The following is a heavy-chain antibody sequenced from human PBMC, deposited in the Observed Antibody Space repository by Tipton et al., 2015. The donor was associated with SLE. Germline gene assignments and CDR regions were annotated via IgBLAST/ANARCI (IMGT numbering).Heavy chain of an antibody. D-gene: IGHD2-21*02. CDR3: ARRIPHHYYLDL. V-gene: IGHV4-59*01. CDR2: IFYTGST. CDR1: GGSITNSY. J-gene: IGHJ2*01. Sequence: TLSLTCTVSGGSITNSYWTWIRQPPGKGLEWIGAIFYTGSTHYNPSLTSRATISLDTSKSHFSLRLTSVTAADTAVYFCARRIPHHYYLDLWGRGTLVSVSS.